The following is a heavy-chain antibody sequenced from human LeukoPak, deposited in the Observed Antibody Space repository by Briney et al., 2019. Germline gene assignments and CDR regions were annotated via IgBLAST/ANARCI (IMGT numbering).Heavy chain of an antibody. J-gene: IGHJ4*02. V-gene: IGHV3-23*01. CDR1: GFTFSSYT. Sequence: PGGSLRLSCTASGFTFSSYTMNWVRQAPGKGLEWVSAIHNGGGTTSYADSVKGRFTISRDNSKNTLFLQMNSLRAEDTAVYYCAKDWVVVVAATLGYWGQGTLVTVSS. CDR3: AKDWVVVVAATLGY. D-gene: IGHD2-15*01. CDR2: IHNGGGTT.